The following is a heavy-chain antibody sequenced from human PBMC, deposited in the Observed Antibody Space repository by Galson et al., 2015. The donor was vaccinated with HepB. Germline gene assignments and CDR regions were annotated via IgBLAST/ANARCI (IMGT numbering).Heavy chain of an antibody. J-gene: IGHJ4*02. D-gene: IGHD2-2*03. CDR2: INPNSGGT. Sequence: SVKVSCKASGYTFTGYYMHWVRQAPGQGLEWMGWINPNSGGTNYAQKFQGRVTMTRDTSISTAYMELSRLRSDDTAVYYCAREAEVDIVVVPAAMGPMDYWGQGTLVTVSS. CDR3: AREAEVDIVVVPAAMGPMDY. CDR1: GYTFTGYY. V-gene: IGHV1-2*02.